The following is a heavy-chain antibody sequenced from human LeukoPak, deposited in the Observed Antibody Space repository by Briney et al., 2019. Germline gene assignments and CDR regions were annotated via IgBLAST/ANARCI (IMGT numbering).Heavy chain of an antibody. Sequence: PGGSLRLSCAASGFTFSSYAMHWVRQAPGKGLEWVAVISYDGSNKYYADSVKGRFTISRDNSKNTLYLQMNSLRAEDTAVYYCAGDPSWELLQDFFSYYFDYWGQGTLVTVSS. V-gene: IGHV3-30-3*01. J-gene: IGHJ4*02. CDR1: GFTFSSYA. D-gene: IGHD1-26*01. CDR2: ISYDGSNK. CDR3: AGDPSWELLQDFFSYYFDY.